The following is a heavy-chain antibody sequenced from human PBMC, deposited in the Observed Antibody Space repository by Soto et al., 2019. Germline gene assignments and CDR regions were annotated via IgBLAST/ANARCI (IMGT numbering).Heavy chain of an antibody. Sequence: QVQLVQSGAEVKKPGSSVKVACKVSGDTFSNYAINWVRQAPGQGLEWMGAIVPIFSTTNYAQKFQGRVTITADESTITAYMELSSLRSDDTATYYCAREAAAAGTFREDVFDIWGQGTMVTVSS. J-gene: IGHJ3*02. V-gene: IGHV1-69*12. D-gene: IGHD6-13*01. CDR1: GDTFSNYA. CDR3: AREAAAAGTFREDVFDI. CDR2: IVPIFSTT.